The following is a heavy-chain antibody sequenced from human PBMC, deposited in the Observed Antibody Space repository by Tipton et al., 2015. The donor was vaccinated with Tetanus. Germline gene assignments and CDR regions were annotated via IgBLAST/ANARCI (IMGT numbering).Heavy chain of an antibody. V-gene: IGHV4-61*01. CDR2: IYYSGAT. CDR1: GASVRSLNHY. J-gene: IGHJ4*02. Sequence: TLSLTCTVSGASVRSLNHYWSWLRQPPGKPLEWISDIYYSGATEYNPSLRSRVTMSVDTSKNQFYLQLSSVTAADTAVYFCARASQRTFEFWGQGTLVAVSS. CDR3: ARASQRTFEF. D-gene: IGHD5-18*01.